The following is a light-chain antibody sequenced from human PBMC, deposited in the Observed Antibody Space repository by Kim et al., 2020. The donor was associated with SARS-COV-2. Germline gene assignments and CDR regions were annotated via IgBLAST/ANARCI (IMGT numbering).Light chain of an antibody. Sequence: QSALTQPASVSGSPGESITISCTGTSSDIGAYNYVSWYQQSPDKAPKLIIHNVDNRPSGVSNRFSGSKSGNTASLTVSGLQAEDEADYYCSSFTSITTVIFGGGTQLTVL. CDR3: SSFTSITTVI. CDR1: SSDIGAYNY. CDR2: NVD. V-gene: IGLV2-14*03. J-gene: IGLJ2*01.